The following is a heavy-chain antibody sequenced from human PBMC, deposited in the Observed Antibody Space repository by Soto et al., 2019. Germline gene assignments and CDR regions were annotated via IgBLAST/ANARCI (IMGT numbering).Heavy chain of an antibody. CDR3: ARALDFWMGQITAARFDP. J-gene: IGHJ5*02. CDR1: GFTFINYA. Sequence: GGSLRLSCATSGFTFINYALIWVRQAPGRGLEWVSAISGSGFTYYADSGKGRFTISRDNPENTIYLQMNSLSAEETAIYFCARALDFWMGQITAARFDPWGQGTLVTVSS. D-gene: IGHD3-3*01. V-gene: IGHV3-23*01. CDR2: ISGSGFT.